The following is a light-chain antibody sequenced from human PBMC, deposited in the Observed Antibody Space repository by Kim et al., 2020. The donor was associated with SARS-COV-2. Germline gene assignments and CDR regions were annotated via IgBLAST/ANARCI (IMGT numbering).Light chain of an antibody. Sequence: ETVMTQSPATLSVSPGERATLFFRASQSVSRNLAWYQQKPGQAPRLLIYGASTRATAIPARFSGSGSGTEFTLTIHILQSEDFALYYCQQYNNWPLTFGQGTRLVIK. V-gene: IGKV3-15*01. CDR3: QQYNNWPLT. J-gene: IGKJ5*01. CDR1: QSVSRN. CDR2: GAS.